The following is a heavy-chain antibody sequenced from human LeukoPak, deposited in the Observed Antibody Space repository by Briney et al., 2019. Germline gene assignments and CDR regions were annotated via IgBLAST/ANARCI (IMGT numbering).Heavy chain of an antibody. D-gene: IGHD3-22*01. CDR1: GFTFSSYA. CDR2: ISYDGSNK. CDR3: AKDIDSSGYYIWSAFDI. V-gene: IGHV3-30-3*01. J-gene: IGHJ3*02. Sequence: GGSLRLSCAASGFTFSSYAMHWVRQAPGKGLEWVAVISYDGSNKYYADSVKGRFTISRDNSKNTLYLQMNSLRAEDTALYYCAKDIDSSGYYIWSAFDIWGQGTMVTVSS.